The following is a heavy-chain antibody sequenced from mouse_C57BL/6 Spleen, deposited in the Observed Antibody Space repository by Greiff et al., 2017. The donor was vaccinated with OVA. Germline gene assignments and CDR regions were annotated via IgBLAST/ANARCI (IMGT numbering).Heavy chain of an antibody. CDR1: GYTFTSYW. Sequence: QVQLQQPGAELVRPGSSVKLSCKASGYTFTSYWMDWVKQRPGPGLEWIGNIYPSDSETHYTQKFKDKATLTVDKSSSTAYMQLSSLTSEDSAVDYCARGSIYDYDGPSDYWGQGTSVTVSS. J-gene: IGHJ4*01. CDR3: ARGSIYDYDGPSDY. CDR2: IYPSDSET. V-gene: IGHV1-61*01. D-gene: IGHD2-4*01.